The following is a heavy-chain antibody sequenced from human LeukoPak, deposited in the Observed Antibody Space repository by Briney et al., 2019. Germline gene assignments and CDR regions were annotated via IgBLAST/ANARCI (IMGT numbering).Heavy chain of an antibody. D-gene: IGHD3-22*01. CDR3: ARHLPTSYDSSGYND. V-gene: IGHV4-59*08. CDR1: GGSISSYY. CDR2: IYYSGST. J-gene: IGHJ1*01. Sequence: SETLSLTCTVSGGSISSYYWSWIRQPPGKGLEWIGYIYYSGSTNYNPSLKSRVTVSVDTSKNQFSLKLSSVTAADTAVYYCARHLPTSYDSSGYNDWGQGTLVTVSS.